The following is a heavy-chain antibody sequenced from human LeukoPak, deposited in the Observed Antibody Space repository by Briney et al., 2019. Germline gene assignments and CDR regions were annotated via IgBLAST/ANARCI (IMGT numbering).Heavy chain of an antibody. D-gene: IGHD2-15*01. CDR3: ARGRCTGTSCAYFDY. CDR2: ISGSGTTI. CDR1: GFTFSTYN. J-gene: IGHJ4*02. V-gene: IGHV3-48*04. Sequence: GGSLRLSCAASGFTFSTYNMNWVRQAPGKGLEWVSYISGSGTTIYYADSVKGRFTISRDNAKNSLYLQMNSLRAEDSAVYYCARGRCTGTSCAYFDYWGQGTLVTVSS.